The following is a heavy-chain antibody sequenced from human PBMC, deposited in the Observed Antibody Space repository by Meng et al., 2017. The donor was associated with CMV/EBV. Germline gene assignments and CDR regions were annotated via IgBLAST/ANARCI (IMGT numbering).Heavy chain of an antibody. D-gene: IGHD1-7*01. CDR3: ATYIGNYINWYFDL. J-gene: IGHJ2*01. CDR1: GYTFTGYY. V-gene: IGHV1-2*02. Sequence: QVAVVQSGAEVESPGASVKVSCKASGYTFTGYYMHWVRQAPGQGLEWMGWINPNSGGTNYAQKFQGRVTMTRDTSISTAYMELSRLRSDDTAVYYCATYIGNYINWYFDLWGRGTLVTVSS. CDR2: INPNSGGT.